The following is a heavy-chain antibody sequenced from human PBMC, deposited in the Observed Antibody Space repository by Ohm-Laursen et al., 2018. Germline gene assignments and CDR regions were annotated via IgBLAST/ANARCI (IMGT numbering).Heavy chain of an antibody. J-gene: IGHJ6*02. Sequence: SLRLSCTAFGFTFSTYPMHWVRQGPGKGVVWVSRADSGGSATSYADSVKGQFTISRDNAKNTLYLQMNSLRAEDTAVYYCARGSLNGLDVWGQGTTVTVSS. V-gene: IGHV3-74*01. CDR3: ARGSLNGLDV. CDR2: ADSGGSAT. CDR1: GFTFSTYP. D-gene: IGHD3-16*01.